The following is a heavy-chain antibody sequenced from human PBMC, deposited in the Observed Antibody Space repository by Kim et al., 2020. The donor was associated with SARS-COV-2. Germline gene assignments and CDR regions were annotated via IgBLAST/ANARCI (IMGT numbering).Heavy chain of an antibody. CDR2: INHSGST. CDR1: GGSFSGYY. CDR3: ARVRAYSRGGIVYYYGMDV. J-gene: IGHJ6*02. Sequence: SETLSLTCAVYGGSFSGYYWSWIRQPPGKGLEWIGEINHSGSTNYNPSLKSRVTISVDTSKNQFSLKLSSVTAADTAVYYCARVRAYSRGGIVYYYGMDVWGQGTTVTVSS. D-gene: IGHD4-4*01. V-gene: IGHV4-34*01.